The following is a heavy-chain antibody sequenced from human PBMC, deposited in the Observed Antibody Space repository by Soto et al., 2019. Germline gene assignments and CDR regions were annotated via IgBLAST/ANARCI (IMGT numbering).Heavy chain of an antibody. V-gene: IGHV4-31*11. CDR1: GHSIITGVYY. CDR3: AASCVGCGGFNYYGMDV. D-gene: IGHD2-21*01. Sequence: SPTFAVSGHSIITGVYYWRCILQHPGKGLEWIGCIYYSGSTYYNPSLKSRVTISVDTSKNQFSLKLSSVTAADTAVYYCAASCVGCGGFNYYGMDVWGQGTTVT. CDR2: IYYSGST. J-gene: IGHJ6*02.